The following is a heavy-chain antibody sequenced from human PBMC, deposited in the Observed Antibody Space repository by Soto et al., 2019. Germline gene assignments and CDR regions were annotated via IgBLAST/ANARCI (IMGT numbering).Heavy chain of an antibody. J-gene: IGHJ5*02. V-gene: IGHV4-4*02. Sequence: PGGSLRLSCAASGFTFSSYGMHWVRQAPGKGLEWIGEIYHSGSTNYNPSLKSRVTISMDKSKNQFSLDLSSVTAADTAMYYCARDPYSGSYAKDTWGQETVVTVSS. CDR1: GFTFSSYG. D-gene: IGHD1-26*01. CDR2: IYHSGST. CDR3: ARDPYSGSYAKDT.